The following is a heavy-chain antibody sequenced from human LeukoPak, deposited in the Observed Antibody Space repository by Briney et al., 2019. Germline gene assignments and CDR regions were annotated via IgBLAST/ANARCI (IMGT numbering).Heavy chain of an antibody. CDR2: FDPEDGET. CDR1: GYTLTELS. V-gene: IGHV1-24*01. D-gene: IGHD3-3*01. J-gene: IGHJ3*02. CDR3: ARDQSLRFWSGFPRQTHEDAFDI. Sequence: ASVKVSCKVSGYTLTELSMHWVRQAPGKGLEWMGGFDPEDGETIYAQKFQGRVTMTEDTSTDTAYMELSRLRSDDTAVYYCARDQSLRFWSGFPRQTHEDAFDIWGQGTMVTVSS.